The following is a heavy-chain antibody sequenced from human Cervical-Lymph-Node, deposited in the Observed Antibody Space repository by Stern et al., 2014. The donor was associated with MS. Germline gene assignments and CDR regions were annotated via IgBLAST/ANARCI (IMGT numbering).Heavy chain of an antibody. Sequence: QVQLQESGPGLVKPSGTLSLTCAVSGGSISETNWWGWVRQTPVMGLEWIGEIYHSGTTNFSPSLKSRVTMSVDKSKNQFSLEVKSVTAADTAIYYCARINTGYNWFDYWGQGTLVTVSS. V-gene: IGHV4-4*02. CDR3: ARINTGYNWFDY. CDR1: GGSISETNW. J-gene: IGHJ5*01. D-gene: IGHD5-12*01. CDR2: IYHSGTT.